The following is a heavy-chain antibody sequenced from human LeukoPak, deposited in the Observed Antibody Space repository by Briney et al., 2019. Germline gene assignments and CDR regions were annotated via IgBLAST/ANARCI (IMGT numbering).Heavy chain of an antibody. D-gene: IGHD2-15*01. CDR3: ARGGSGGRTSYYYGMDV. Sequence: PGGSLRLSCAVSGITLSNYGMSWVRQAPGKGLEWVAGISGSGGGTNYADSVKGRFTISRDNSKNTLSLQMNGLRAEDTAVYYCARGGSGGRTSYYYGMDVWGQGTTVTVSS. V-gene: IGHV3-23*01. CDR2: ISGSGGGT. CDR1: GITLSNYG. J-gene: IGHJ6*02.